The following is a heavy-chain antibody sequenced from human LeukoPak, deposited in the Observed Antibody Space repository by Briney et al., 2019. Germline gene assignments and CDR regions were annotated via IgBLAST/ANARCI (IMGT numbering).Heavy chain of an antibody. Sequence: PSETLSLTCTVSGGSISSYYWSWIRQPPGKGLEWIGYIYYSGSTNYNPSLKSRVTISVDTSKNQFSLKLSSVTAADTAVYYCASEKSGSYYRWFDYWGQGTLVTVSS. CDR3: ASEKSGSYYRWFDY. V-gene: IGHV4-59*01. CDR1: GGSISSYY. J-gene: IGHJ4*02. D-gene: IGHD1-26*01. CDR2: IYYSGST.